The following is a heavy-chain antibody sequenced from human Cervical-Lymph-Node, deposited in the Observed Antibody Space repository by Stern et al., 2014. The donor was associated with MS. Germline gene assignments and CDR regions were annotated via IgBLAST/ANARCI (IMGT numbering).Heavy chain of an antibody. Sequence: QVQLVQSGAEVKKPGSSVKVSCKASGGTFSNYAISWVRQAPGQGLEWMGGIIPIFGTANYAQKFQGRVTIPADESPTTAYMELSSLKSEDTAVYYCASRHCGGDCRSSFYYYYVMDVWGQGTTVTVSS. D-gene: IGHD2-21*02. CDR1: GGTFSNYA. J-gene: IGHJ6*02. V-gene: IGHV1-69*01. CDR2: IIPIFGTA. CDR3: ASRHCGGDCRSSFYYYYVMDV.